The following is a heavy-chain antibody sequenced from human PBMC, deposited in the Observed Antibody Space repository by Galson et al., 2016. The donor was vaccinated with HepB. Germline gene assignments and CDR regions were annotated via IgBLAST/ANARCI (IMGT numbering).Heavy chain of an antibody. J-gene: IGHJ2*01. D-gene: IGHD1-26*01. V-gene: IGHV3-30-3*01. CDR2: ISYDGSKK. CDR1: GFILSTYP. Sequence: SLRLSCAASGFILSTYPIHWVRQAPDKGLEWVAVISYDGSKKYYVDSLKGRFTISRDNSRSTVYLQMNSLRADDTAVYYCARGSGSYRWCVFDLWGRGALVTVSS. CDR3: ARGSGSYRWCVFDL.